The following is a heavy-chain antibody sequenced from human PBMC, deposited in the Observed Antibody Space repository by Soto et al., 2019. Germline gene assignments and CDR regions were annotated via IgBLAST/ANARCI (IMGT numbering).Heavy chain of an antibody. CDR2: RWFDGTNK. V-gene: IGHV3-33*01. CDR1: GFTFSNYG. CDR3: ARGLFYDILTGGFDY. Sequence: QVQLEESGGSVVQPGRSLRLSCAASGFTFSNYGMHWVRQAPGKGLEWVSFRWFDGTNKYYADSVKGRFTISRDNSKNTLYLQMNSLRAADTAVYYCARGLFYDILTGGFDYWGQGTLVTVSS. J-gene: IGHJ4*02. D-gene: IGHD3-9*01.